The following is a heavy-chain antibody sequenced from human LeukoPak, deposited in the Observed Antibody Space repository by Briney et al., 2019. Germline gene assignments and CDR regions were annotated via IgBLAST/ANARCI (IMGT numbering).Heavy chain of an antibody. CDR3: ARSPAYKGWLDP. CDR2: ISSGGSTI. J-gene: IGHJ5*02. D-gene: IGHD2-21*01. CDR1: GFTFSSYE. Sequence: PGGSLRLSCAASGFTFSSYEMNWVRQAPGKGLEWVSYISSGGSTIYYADSVKGRFIISRDNAKNSLYLQINSLRAEDTAVYYCARSPAYKGWLDPWGQGTLVTVSS. V-gene: IGHV3-48*03.